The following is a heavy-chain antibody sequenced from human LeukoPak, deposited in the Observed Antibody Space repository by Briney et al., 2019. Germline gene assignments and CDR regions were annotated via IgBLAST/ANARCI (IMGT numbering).Heavy chain of an antibody. D-gene: IGHD6-13*01. J-gene: IGHJ3*02. V-gene: IGHV1-46*01. CDR1: GYTFTSYY. CDR2: FNPSGGST. CDR3: ARSLLAAAGTKDAFDI. Sequence: ASVKLSCTASGYTFTSYYMHWVRQAPGQGLEWMGIFNPSGGSTSYAQTFQGRVTMTRDTSTSTVYMELSSMRSEGTAVYYCARSLLAAAGTKDAFDIWGEGTMVTVSS.